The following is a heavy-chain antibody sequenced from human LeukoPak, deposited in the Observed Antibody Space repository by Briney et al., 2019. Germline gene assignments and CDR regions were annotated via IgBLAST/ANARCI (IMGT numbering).Heavy chain of an antibody. CDR1: GYTFTSYD. D-gene: IGHD1-1*01. CDR2: LNHNSGDT. V-gene: IGHV1-2*02. Sequence: GASVKVSCKASGYTFTSYDINWVRQATGQGLEGMGGLNHNSGDTNYAQKFEGRVTMTRDTSISTAYMELSRLRSDDTAVYYCARTKLDPRIYYYYYYMDIWGKGTTVTVSS. CDR3: ARTKLDPRIYYYYYYMDI. J-gene: IGHJ6*03.